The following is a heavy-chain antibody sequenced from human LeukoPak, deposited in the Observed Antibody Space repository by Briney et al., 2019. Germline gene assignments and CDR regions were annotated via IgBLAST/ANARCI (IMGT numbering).Heavy chain of an antibody. V-gene: IGHV4-59*01. Sequence: SETLSLTCTVSGGSISSYYWSWIRQPLEKGLEWIGHIYYSGSTNYNPSLKSRVTISVDTSKNQFSLKLSSVTAADTAVYYCARGYYGSGSYYYFDYWGQGTLVTVSS. CDR3: ARGYYGSGSYYYFDY. J-gene: IGHJ4*02. CDR2: IYYSGST. D-gene: IGHD3-10*01. CDR1: GGSISSYY.